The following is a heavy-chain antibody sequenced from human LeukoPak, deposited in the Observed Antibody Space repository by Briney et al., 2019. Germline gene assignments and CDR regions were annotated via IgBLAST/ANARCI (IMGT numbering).Heavy chain of an antibody. J-gene: IGHJ3*02. Sequence: SQTLSLTCTVSGGSISSGDYYWSWIRQPPGKGLEWIGEINHSGSTNYNPSLKSRVTISVDTSKNQFSLKLSSVTAADTAVYYCARGLQRITHAFDIWGQGTMVTVSS. CDR3: ARGLQRITHAFDI. CDR1: GGSISSGDYY. D-gene: IGHD1-1*01. CDR2: INHSGST. V-gene: IGHV4-30-4*01.